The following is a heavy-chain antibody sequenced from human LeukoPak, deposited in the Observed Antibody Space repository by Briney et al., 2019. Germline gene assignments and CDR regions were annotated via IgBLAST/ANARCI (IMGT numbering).Heavy chain of an antibody. V-gene: IGHV3-30*02. CDR3: DHNYAFDN. CDR2: IRADGGEK. J-gene: IGHJ4*02. CDR1: GFTFRNYG. Sequence: GTSLRLSCAASGFTFRNYGMHWGRQAPGKGLEWVASIRADGGEKYHADSVQGRFSISRDNSKNTLYLQMNSLRVEDTAVYSRDHNYAFDNWGQGTLVTVSS. D-gene: IGHD1-1*01.